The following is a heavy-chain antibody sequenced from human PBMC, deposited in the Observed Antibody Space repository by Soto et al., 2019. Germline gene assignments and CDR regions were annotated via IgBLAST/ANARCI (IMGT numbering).Heavy chain of an antibody. Sequence: SETLSLTCAVSGYSISSGYYWGWIRQPPGRGLEWIGSISHSGTTYYNPSLRSRVTISIDTSNNQFSLKLSSVTAADTAVYYCAREGRWLQPIDYWGQGTLVTVSS. V-gene: IGHV4-38-2*02. CDR1: GYSISSGYY. J-gene: IGHJ4*02. CDR2: ISHSGTT. D-gene: IGHD5-12*01. CDR3: AREGRWLQPIDY.